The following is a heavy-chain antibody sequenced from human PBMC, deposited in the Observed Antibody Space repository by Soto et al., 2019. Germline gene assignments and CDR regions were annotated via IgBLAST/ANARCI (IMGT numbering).Heavy chain of an antibody. V-gene: IGHV3-23*01. D-gene: IGHD3-9*01. J-gene: IGHJ4*02. CDR2: ISGSGGST. CDR1: GFTFSSYA. CDR3: AKLNILTGSVDY. Sequence: GGSLRLSCAASGFTFSSYAMSWVRQAPGKGLEWVSAISGSGGSTYYADSVKGRFTISRDDSKNTLYLQMNSLRAEDTAVYYCAKLNILTGSVDYWGQGTLVTVSS.